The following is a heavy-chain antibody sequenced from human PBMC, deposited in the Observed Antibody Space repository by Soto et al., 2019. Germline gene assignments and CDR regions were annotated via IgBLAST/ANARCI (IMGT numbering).Heavy chain of an antibody. CDR2: IYYSGST. V-gene: IGHV4-59*01. Sequence: QVQLQESGPGLVKPSETLSLTCTVSGGSISSYYWSWIRQPPGQGLEWIGYIYYSGSTNYNPSLKSRVTISVATSKNQFSLKLSSVTAADTAVYYCARVRWTVAGPGHFDYWGQGTLVTVSS. CDR1: GGSISSYY. CDR3: ARVRWTVAGPGHFDY. D-gene: IGHD6-19*01. J-gene: IGHJ4*02.